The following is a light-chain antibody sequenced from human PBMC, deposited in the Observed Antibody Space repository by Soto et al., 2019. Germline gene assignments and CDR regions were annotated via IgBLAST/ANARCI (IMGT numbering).Light chain of an antibody. Sequence: QSALTQPASISGSPGQSITISCTGTSSDVGGYNYVSWYQQYPGKAPKLMIYDVDNRPSGVSNRFSGSKSGKTASLTISGLQAEDEADYYFSSYTSSSTVIFGGGTKVTVL. CDR2: DVD. CDR1: SSDVGGYNY. CDR3: SSYTSSSTVI. V-gene: IGLV2-14*03. J-gene: IGLJ2*01.